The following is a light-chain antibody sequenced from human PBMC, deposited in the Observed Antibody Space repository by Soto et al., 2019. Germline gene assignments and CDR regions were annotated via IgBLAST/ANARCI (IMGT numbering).Light chain of an antibody. CDR2: EDR. Sequence: SYELTQSPSVSVSPGQTASISCSGDKLGNKYASWYQQKPGQSPVLVIYEDRKRPSGIPERFSGSNSGNTATLTITATQGMVEADYYCQAWDSSSYVVFGGGTKLTVL. J-gene: IGLJ2*01. CDR3: QAWDSSSYVV. V-gene: IGLV3-1*01. CDR1: KLGNKY.